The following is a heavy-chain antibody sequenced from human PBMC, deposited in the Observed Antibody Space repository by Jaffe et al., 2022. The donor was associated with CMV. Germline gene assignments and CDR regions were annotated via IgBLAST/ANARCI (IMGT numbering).Heavy chain of an antibody. V-gene: IGHV3-33*08. D-gene: IGHD3-3*01. CDR3: ARDLWERITIFEGFFDP. CDR2: IWYDGSNK. J-gene: IGHJ5*02. CDR1: GFTFSSYG. Sequence: QVQLVESGGGVVQPGRSLRLSCAASGFTFSSYGMHWVRQAPGKGLEWVAVIWYDGSNKYYADSVKGRFTISRDNSKNTLYLQMNSLRAEDTAVYYCARDLWERITIFEGFFDPWGQGTLVTVSS.